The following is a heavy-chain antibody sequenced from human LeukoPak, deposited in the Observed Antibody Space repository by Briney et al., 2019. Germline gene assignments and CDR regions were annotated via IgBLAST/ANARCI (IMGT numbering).Heavy chain of an antibody. CDR3: AREEATARDFDY. V-gene: IGHV4-4*02. J-gene: IGHJ4*02. CDR2: IYHSGST. CDR1: GGSISSSNW. Sequence: SETLSLTGAVSGGSISSSNWWSWVRQPPGKGLEWIGEIYHSGSTNYNPSLKSRVTISVDKSKNQFSLKLSSVTAADTAVYYCAREEATARDFDYWGQGTLVTVSS. D-gene: IGHD5-12*01.